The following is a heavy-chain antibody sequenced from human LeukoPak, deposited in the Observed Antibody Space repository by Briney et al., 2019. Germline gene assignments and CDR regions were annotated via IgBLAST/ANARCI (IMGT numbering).Heavy chain of an antibody. Sequence: PGGSLRLSCAASGFTFSSYSMNWVRQAPGKGLEWVSSISSSSSYIYYVDSVKGRFTISRDNAKNSLYLQMNSLRAEDTAVYYCASLSSSWYINWFDPWGQGTLVTVSS. D-gene: IGHD6-13*01. CDR3: ASLSSSWYINWFDP. V-gene: IGHV3-21*01. CDR1: GFTFSSYS. J-gene: IGHJ5*02. CDR2: ISSSSSYI.